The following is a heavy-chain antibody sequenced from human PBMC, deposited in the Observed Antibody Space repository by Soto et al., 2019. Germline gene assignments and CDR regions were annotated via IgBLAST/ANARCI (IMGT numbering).Heavy chain of an antibody. D-gene: IGHD1-26*01. Sequence: EVQLVESGGGLVQPGGSLRLSCEASGFTFSTYWMSWVRQAPGMGLEWLAIIKKDGSETHYVDSVKGRFTTSRDNAKNSLFLQMNSLRADDTAVYYCARGAGWELDYWGQGTLVTVSS. CDR1: GFTFSTYW. J-gene: IGHJ4*02. CDR3: ARGAGWELDY. CDR2: IKKDGSET. V-gene: IGHV3-7*03.